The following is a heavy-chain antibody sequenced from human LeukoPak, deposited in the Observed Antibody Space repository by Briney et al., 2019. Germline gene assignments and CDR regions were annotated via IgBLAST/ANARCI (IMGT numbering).Heavy chain of an antibody. CDR3: ARGGSGSYYTPISFDY. Sequence: GGSLRLSCAASGFTFSSYAMHWVRQAPGKGLEWVAVISYDGSNKYYADSVKGRFTISRDNSKNTLYLQMNSLRAEDTAVYYCARGGSGSYYTPISFDYWGQGTLVTVSS. V-gene: IGHV3-30-3*01. J-gene: IGHJ4*02. D-gene: IGHD3-10*01. CDR1: GFTFSSYA. CDR2: ISYDGSNK.